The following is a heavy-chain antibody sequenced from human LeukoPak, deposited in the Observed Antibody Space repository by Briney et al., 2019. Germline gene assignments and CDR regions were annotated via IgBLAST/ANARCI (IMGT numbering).Heavy chain of an antibody. J-gene: IGHJ4*02. Sequence: GGSLRLSCAVSGFTFSSYAMSWVRQAPGQGLEWVSAIGPSGGSTYYADSVKGRFTISRDNAKNTLYLQMNSLRAEDTAVYYCARDDRSVAGHQFDYWGQGTLVTVSS. CDR1: GFTFSSYA. CDR2: IGPSGGST. D-gene: IGHD6-19*01. V-gene: IGHV3-23*01. CDR3: ARDDRSVAGHQFDY.